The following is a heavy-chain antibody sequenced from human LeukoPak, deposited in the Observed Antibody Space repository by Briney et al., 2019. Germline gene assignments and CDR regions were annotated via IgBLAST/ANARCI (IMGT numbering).Heavy chain of an antibody. J-gene: IGHJ4*02. Sequence: GGSLRLSSTASGFNFGSDAMHWVRQAPGKGLEWVAFIWSDGSNDHYADSVRGRFTISRDNSKNTVCLQMNSLRVEDTAVYYCARDPSGSGWSLSHWGQGTLVTVSS. CDR2: IWSDGSND. CDR1: GFNFGSDA. D-gene: IGHD6-19*01. CDR3: ARDPSGSGWSLSH. V-gene: IGHV3-33*01.